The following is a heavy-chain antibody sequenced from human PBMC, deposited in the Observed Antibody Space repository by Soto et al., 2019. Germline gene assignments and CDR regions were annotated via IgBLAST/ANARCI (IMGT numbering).Heavy chain of an antibody. D-gene: IGHD3-9*01. Sequence: PSETLSLTCTVSGGSISSSSYYWGWIRQPPGKGLEWIGSIYYSGSTYYKQSLKNRDTISVDTSKNQYSLKLSSVTAANKAVNYCARLLSYYDILTGYSGYDAFDIWGQGTMVTVSS. CDR3: ARLLSYYDILTGYSGYDAFDI. CDR2: IYYSGST. CDR1: GGSISSSSYY. J-gene: IGHJ3*02. V-gene: IGHV4-39*01.